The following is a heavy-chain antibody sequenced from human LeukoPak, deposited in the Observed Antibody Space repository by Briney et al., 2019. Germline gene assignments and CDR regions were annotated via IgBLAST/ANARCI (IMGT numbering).Heavy chain of an antibody. CDR3: ARGRGVGYCSSTSCLARFDP. D-gene: IGHD2-2*01. CDR1: GGSISSFY. Sequence: SETLSLTCTVSGGSISSFYWSWLRQPAGRGLEWIGRIYTSGITNYNPSLKSRVTMSVDTSKNQFSLKLSSVTAADTAVYYCARGRGVGYCSSTSCLARFDPWGQGTLVTVSS. J-gene: IGHJ5*02. CDR2: IYTSGIT. V-gene: IGHV4-4*07.